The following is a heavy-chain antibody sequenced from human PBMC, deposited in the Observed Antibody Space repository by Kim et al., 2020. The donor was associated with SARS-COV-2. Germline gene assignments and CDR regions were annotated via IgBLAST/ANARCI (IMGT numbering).Heavy chain of an antibody. Sequence: GGSLRLSCAASGFTFSSYGMHWVRQAPGKGLEWVAVIWYDGSNKYYADSVKGRFTISRDNSKNTLYLQMNSLRAEDTAVYYCAREVAAAGTSWFDPWGQGTLVTVSS. J-gene: IGHJ5*02. D-gene: IGHD6-13*01. CDR1: GFTFSSYG. CDR3: AREVAAAGTSWFDP. CDR2: IWYDGSNK. V-gene: IGHV3-33*01.